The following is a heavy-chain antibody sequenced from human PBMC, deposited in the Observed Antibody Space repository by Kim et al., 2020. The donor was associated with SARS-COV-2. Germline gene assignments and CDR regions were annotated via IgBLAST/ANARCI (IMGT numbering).Heavy chain of an antibody. D-gene: IGHD2-15*01. CDR1: GFNFSSYA. Sequence: GGSLSLSCAASGFNFSSYAMHWVRQAPGKGLEWVAVISYDGSNKYYADSVKGRFTISRDNSKNTLYLQMNSLRAEDTAVYYCAREPTFRYCSGGSCYFHWYYGMDVWGQGTTVTVSS. CDR3: AREPTFRYCSGGSCYFHWYYGMDV. J-gene: IGHJ6*02. CDR2: ISYDGSNK. V-gene: IGHV3-30*04.